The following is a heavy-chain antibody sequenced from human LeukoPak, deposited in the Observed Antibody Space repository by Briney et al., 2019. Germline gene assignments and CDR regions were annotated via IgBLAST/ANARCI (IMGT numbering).Heavy chain of an antibody. J-gene: IGHJ4*02. CDR2: IIPILGIA. Sequence: SVNVSCKASGGTFSSYAISWVRQAPGQGLEWMGRIIPILGIANYAQKFQGRVTNTADKSTSTAYMELSSLRSEDTAVYYCAREGGSSGYFDYWGQGTLVTVSS. CDR1: GGTFSSYA. V-gene: IGHV1-69*04. CDR3: AREGGSSGYFDY. D-gene: IGHD6-19*01.